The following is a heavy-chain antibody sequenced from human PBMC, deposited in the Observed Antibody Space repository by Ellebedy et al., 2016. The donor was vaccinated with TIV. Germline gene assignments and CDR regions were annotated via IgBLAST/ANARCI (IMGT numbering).Heavy chain of an antibody. Sequence: GGSLRLSCAASGFTVSSSYMSWVRQAPGKGLEWISVIYSVGETYYADSVRGRFTISRGNSKNTLYLQMNNLRAEDTAVYYCARDILGEHYYDSSGYNEYWGQGTLVTVSS. D-gene: IGHD3-22*01. CDR3: ARDILGEHYYDSSGYNEY. CDR1: GFTVSSSY. J-gene: IGHJ4*02. V-gene: IGHV3-66*01. CDR2: IYSVGET.